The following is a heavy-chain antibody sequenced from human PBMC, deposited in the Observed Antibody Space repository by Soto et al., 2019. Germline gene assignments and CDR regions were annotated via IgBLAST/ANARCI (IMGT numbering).Heavy chain of an antibody. CDR3: ARGWGRISDY. V-gene: IGHV4-34*01. CDR2: INHSGST. Sequence: QVQLQQWGAGLLKPSETLSLTCAVYGGSFSGYYWSWIRQPPGKGLEWIGEINHSGSTNYNPSLKSRVTISVDPSTNQFSLKLSSVTAADTAVYYCARGWGRISDYWGQGALVAVSS. J-gene: IGHJ4*02. CDR1: GGSFSGYY. D-gene: IGHD7-27*01.